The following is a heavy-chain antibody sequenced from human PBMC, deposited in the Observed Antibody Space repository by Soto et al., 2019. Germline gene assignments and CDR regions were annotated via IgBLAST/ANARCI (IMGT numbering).Heavy chain of an antibody. J-gene: IGHJ4*02. V-gene: IGHV3-23*01. CDR3: AKDRRAGGNSAFYFDF. Sequence: QPGGSLGLSCAPSGFKFSNYAMSWVRQAPGKGLEWVSLISATGGVTYYADSVKCLFTISRDNSHNTLYLQVHSLTAEDTAVYYCAKDRRAGGNSAFYFDFWGQGAQVTVSS. CDR1: GFKFSNYA. CDR2: ISATGGVT. D-gene: IGHD3-16*01.